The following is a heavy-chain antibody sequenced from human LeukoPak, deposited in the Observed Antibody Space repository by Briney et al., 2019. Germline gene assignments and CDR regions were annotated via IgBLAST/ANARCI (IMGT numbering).Heavy chain of an antibody. CDR3: ARTRSSGYLTFGY. CDR2: ISGSGGST. V-gene: IGHV3-23*01. J-gene: IGHJ4*02. Sequence: GGSLRLSCAASGFTFSSYAMSWVRQAPGKGLEWVSAISGSGGSTYYADSVKGRFTISRDNSKNTLYLQMNGLRAEDTAVYYCARTRSSGYLTFGYWGQGILVTVSS. D-gene: IGHD3-22*01. CDR1: GFTFSSYA.